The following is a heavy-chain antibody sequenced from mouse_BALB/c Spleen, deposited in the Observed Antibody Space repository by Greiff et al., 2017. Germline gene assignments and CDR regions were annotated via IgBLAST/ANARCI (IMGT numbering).Heavy chain of an antibody. J-gene: IGHJ4*01. D-gene: IGHD1-1*01. CDR1: GDSITSGY. V-gene: IGHV3-8*02. Sequence: EVQLQESGPSLVKPSQTLSLTCSVTGDSITSGYWNWIRKFPGNKLEYMGYISYSGSTYYNPSLKSRISITRDTSKNQFYLQLNSVTTEDTATYYCARWDDYYGSGAMDYWGQGTSVTVSS. CDR2: ISYSGST. CDR3: ARWDDYYGSGAMDY.